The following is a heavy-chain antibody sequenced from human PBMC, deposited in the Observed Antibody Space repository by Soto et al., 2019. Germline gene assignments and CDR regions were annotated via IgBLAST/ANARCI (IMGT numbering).Heavy chain of an antibody. CDR2: IVPIVDTS. CDR1: GYTFTSYG. J-gene: IGHJ4*02. CDR3: VRVVAIPGYPDN. D-gene: IGHD5-12*01. Sequence: ASVKVSCKASGYTFTSYGWVRQAPGQGLEWMGGIVPIVDTSTYAQKFQGRVTITADESTSTVYMELSSLRSDDTAVYYCVRVVAIPGYPDNWGQGTLVTVSS. V-gene: IGHV1-69*13.